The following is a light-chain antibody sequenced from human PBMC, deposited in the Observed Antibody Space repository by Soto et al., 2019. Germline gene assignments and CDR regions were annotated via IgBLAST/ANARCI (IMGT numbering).Light chain of an antibody. Sequence: DIQMTQSASTLSASVGDRVTITCRASQSVGSWLAWYQQKPGKAPKLLMYDASSLESGIPSRFSGSGAGTEFTLTISSLQPDDFAIYYCQQYHTYSWTFGQGTKVDIK. CDR3: QQYHTYSWT. J-gene: IGKJ1*01. V-gene: IGKV1-5*01. CDR2: DAS. CDR1: QSVGSW.